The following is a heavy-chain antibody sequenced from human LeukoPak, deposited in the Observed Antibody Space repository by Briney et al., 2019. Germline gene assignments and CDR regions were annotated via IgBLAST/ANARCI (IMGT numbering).Heavy chain of an antibody. CDR1: GGSISSGDYY. V-gene: IGHV4-30-4*01. J-gene: IGHJ2*01. D-gene: IGHD3-10*01. CDR2: IYYSGST. CDR3: ARDRNYGSGGLYWYFDL. Sequence: PSQTLSLTYTVSGGSISSGDYYWSWIRQPPGKGLEWIGYIYYSGSTYYNPSLKSRVTISVDTSKNQFSLKLSSVTAADTAVYYCARDRNYGSGGLYWYFDLWGRGTLVTVSS.